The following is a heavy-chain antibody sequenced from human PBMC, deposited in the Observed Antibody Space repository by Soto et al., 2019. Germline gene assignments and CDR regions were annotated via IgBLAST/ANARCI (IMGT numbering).Heavy chain of an antibody. J-gene: IGHJ4*02. CDR3: AKDGGPYYDSSGYYYASSVGYYFDY. Sequence: RISCVACGLRFCSYAMSWVCQATGKGLEWVSAISGSGGSTYYADSVKGRFTISRDNSKNTLYRQMNSLRAEDTAVYYCAKDGGPYYDSSGYYYASSVGYYFDYWGQGTLVTVS. CDR2: ISGSGGST. D-gene: IGHD3-22*01. V-gene: IGHV3-23*01. CDR1: GLRFCSYA.